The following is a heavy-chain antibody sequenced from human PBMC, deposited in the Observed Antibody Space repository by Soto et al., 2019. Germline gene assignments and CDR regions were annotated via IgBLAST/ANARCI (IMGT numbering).Heavy chain of an antibody. J-gene: IGHJ4*02. D-gene: IGHD3-22*01. CDR1: GYSFAGYW. CDR3: ARQIYDSDTGPNFQYYFDS. CDR2: IDPSDSQT. V-gene: IGHV5-10-1*01. Sequence: GESMKISCKGSGYSFAGYWITWVRQKPGKGLEWMGRIDPSDSQTYYSPSFRGHVTISVTKSITTVFLQWSSLRASDTAMYYCARQIYDSDTGPNFQYYFDSWGQGTPVTVSS.